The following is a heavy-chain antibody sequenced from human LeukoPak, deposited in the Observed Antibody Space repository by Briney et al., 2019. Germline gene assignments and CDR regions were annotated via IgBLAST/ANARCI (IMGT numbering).Heavy chain of an antibody. J-gene: IGHJ4*02. CDR2: IYYSGST. D-gene: IGHD3-22*01. CDR1: GGSISSSSYY. CDR3: ARPVLYDSSGYYRDY. Sequence: SETLSLTCTVSGGSISSSSYYWGWIRQPPGKGLEWIGSIYYSGSTYYNPSLKSRVTISVDTSKNQFSLKLSSVTAADTAVYYCARPVLYDSSGYYRDYWGQGTLVTVSS. V-gene: IGHV4-39*01.